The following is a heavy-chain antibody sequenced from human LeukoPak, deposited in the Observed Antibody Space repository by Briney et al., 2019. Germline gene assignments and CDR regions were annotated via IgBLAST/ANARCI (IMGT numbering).Heavy chain of an antibody. D-gene: IGHD2-2*01. Sequence: GGSLRLSWAASGFAFNYYWMSWVRQAPGKGLEGVAHIKQDGSEKFYVDSVKGRFALSRDNAKNSLYLEMNSLRAEDTAVYYCARLIVLVEVGIIKSWFDTWGQGTLVTVSS. CDR3: ARLIVLVEVGIIKSWFDT. CDR1: GFAFNYYW. V-gene: IGHV3-7*01. CDR2: IKQDGSEK. J-gene: IGHJ5*02.